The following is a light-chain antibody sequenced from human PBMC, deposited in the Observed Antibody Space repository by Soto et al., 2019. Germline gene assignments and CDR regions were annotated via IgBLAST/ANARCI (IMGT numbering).Light chain of an antibody. CDR1: QRVSSGY. CDR2: GAS. V-gene: IGKV3-20*01. Sequence: EIVLTQSPGTLSLSPGERATLSCRASQRVSSGYLAWYQQKPGQAPRLLIYGASTRATGIPARFSGSGSGTEFTLTISSLQSEDFAVYYCQQYETFGQGTKGDIK. J-gene: IGKJ1*01. CDR3: QQYET.